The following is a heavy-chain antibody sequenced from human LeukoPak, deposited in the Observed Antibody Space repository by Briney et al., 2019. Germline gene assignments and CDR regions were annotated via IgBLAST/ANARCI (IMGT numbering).Heavy chain of an antibody. V-gene: IGHV4-59*01. CDR3: ARANYDFWSGPQYYFDY. D-gene: IGHD3-3*01. CDR1: GGSFSGYY. CDR2: IYYSGST. Sequence: TSETLSLTCAVYGGSFSGYYWSWIRQPPGKGLEWIGYIYYSGSTNYNPSLKSRVTISVDTSKNQFSLELSSVTAADTAVYYCARANYDFWSGPQYYFDYWGQGTLVTVSS. J-gene: IGHJ4*02.